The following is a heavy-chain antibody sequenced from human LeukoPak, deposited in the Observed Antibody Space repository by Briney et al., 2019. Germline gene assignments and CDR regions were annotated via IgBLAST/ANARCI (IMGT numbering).Heavy chain of an antibody. CDR2: FDPEDGET. CDR3: ARRDTAMAGLYGMDV. J-gene: IGHJ6*04. CDR1: GYTLTELS. Sequence: ASVKVSCKVSGYTLTELSMHWVRQAPGKGREWMGGFDPEDGETIYAQKFQGRVTMTEDTSTDTAYMELSGLRSEDTAVYYCARRDTAMAGLYGMDVWGKGTTVTVSS. V-gene: IGHV1-24*01. D-gene: IGHD5-18*01.